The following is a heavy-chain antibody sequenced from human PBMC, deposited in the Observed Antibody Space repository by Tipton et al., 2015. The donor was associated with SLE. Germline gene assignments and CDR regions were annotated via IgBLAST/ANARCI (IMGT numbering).Heavy chain of an antibody. CDR1: GGSFSGYY. Sequence: TLSLTCAVYGGSFSGYYWSWIRQPPGKGLEWIGEINHSGSTNYNPSLKSRVTISVDTSKSQFSLKLNSVTAADTAVYYCARAFYYDFWTDHYNEKGPKTYYFDFWGQGTVVTVSS. J-gene: IGHJ4*02. CDR3: ARAFYYDFWTDHYNEKGPKTYYFDF. CDR2: INHSGST. V-gene: IGHV4-34*01. D-gene: IGHD3/OR15-3a*01.